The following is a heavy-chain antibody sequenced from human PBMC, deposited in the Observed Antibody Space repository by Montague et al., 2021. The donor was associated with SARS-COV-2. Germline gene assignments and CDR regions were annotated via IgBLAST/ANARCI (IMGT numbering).Heavy chain of an antibody. CDR2: ISYSGST. D-gene: IGHD3-9*01. J-gene: IGHJ2*01. CDR3: ARHVYDILTGYYTYWYFDV. V-gene: IGHV4-39*01. CDR1: GGSISSSSYY. Sequence: SETLSLTCTVSGGSISSSSYYWGWIRQPPGKGLEWIGSISYSGSTYYNPSLKSRVTISVDTSKNQFSLKLSSVTAADTAVYYCARHVYDILTGYYTYWYFDVWGRGTLVTVSS.